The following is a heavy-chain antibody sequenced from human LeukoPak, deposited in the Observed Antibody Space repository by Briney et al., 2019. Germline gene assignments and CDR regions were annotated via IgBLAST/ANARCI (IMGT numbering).Heavy chain of an antibody. Sequence: SETLSLTCTVSGGSISSGGYYWSWIRQHPGKGLEWIGYIYYSGSTYYNPSLKSRVTISVDTSKNQFSLKLSSVTAADTAVYYCARGSIARGGSWFGPYGYWGQGTLVTVSS. CDR2: IYYSGST. CDR1: GGSISSGGYY. CDR3: ARGSIARGGSWFGPYGY. J-gene: IGHJ4*02. D-gene: IGHD2-15*01. V-gene: IGHV4-31*03.